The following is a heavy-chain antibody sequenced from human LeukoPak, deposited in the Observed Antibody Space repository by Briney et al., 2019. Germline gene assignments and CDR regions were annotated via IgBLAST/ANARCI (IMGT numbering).Heavy chain of an antibody. J-gene: IGHJ6*03. CDR2: INHSGST. Sequence: SETLSLTCAVYGASFSGYYWSWIRQPPGKGLEWIGEINHSGSTNYNPSLKSRVTISVDPSKNQFSLKLSSVTAADTAVYYCARQGGSGWYFSGLTIGNYYYYYMDVWGKGTTVTISS. D-gene: IGHD6-19*01. V-gene: IGHV4-34*01. CDR1: GASFSGYY. CDR3: ARQGGSGWYFSGLTIGNYYYYYMDV.